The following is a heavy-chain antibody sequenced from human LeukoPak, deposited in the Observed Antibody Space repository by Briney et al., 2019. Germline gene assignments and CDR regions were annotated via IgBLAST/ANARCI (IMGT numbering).Heavy chain of an antibody. J-gene: IGHJ4*02. CDR2: INADNGNT. D-gene: IGHD3-9*01. CDR1: GYTFTSYA. Sequence: ASVKVSCKASGYTFTSYAMHWVRQAPGQRLEWMGWINADNGNTKYSPKFQGRVTITRDTSASTAYMELSSLRSEDTAVYYCARDVRVRYFDWLFVYWGQGTLVTVSS. V-gene: IGHV1-3*01. CDR3: ARDVRVRYFDWLFVY.